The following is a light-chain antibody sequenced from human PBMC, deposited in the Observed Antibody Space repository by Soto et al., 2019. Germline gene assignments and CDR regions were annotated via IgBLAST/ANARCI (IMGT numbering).Light chain of an antibody. CDR3: QQSYDSPFT. CDR2: AAT. CDR1: RTIGSY. Sequence: DIHMTQSPSSLSASVGDRVTITCRASRTIGSYLNRYQQKPGTAPKLLIYAATSLQSGVPSRFSGSGSGAHFTLTINSLQPEDFATYYCQQSYDSPFTFGPGTKVDVK. V-gene: IGKV1-39*01. J-gene: IGKJ3*01.